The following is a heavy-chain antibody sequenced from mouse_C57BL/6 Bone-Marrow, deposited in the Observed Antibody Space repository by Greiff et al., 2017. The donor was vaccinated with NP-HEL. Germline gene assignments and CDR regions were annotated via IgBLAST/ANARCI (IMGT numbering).Heavy chain of an antibody. CDR3: ARDPPLYYDYDGPIFYYAMDY. CDR2: ISDGGSYT. CDR1: GFTFSSYA. Sequence: EVQLVESGGGLVKPGGSLKLSCAASGFTFSSYAMSWVRQTPEKRLEWVATISDGGSYTYYPDNVKGRFTISRDNAKNNLYLQMSHLKSEDTAMYYCARDPPLYYDYDGPIFYYAMDYWGQGTSVTVSS. J-gene: IGHJ4*01. V-gene: IGHV5-4*01. D-gene: IGHD2-4*01.